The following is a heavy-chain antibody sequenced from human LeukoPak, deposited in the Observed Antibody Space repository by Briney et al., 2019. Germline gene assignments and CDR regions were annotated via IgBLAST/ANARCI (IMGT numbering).Heavy chain of an antibody. CDR2: IYPGDSDT. J-gene: IGHJ4*02. V-gene: IGHV5-51*01. CDR1: GYRFTSYW. D-gene: IGHD2-21*02. CDR3: ARLGVVTAIPSHFDY. Sequence: GESLKISFQGSGYRFTSYWIGWVRQMPGKGLGWMGIIYPGDSDTRYCPSLQGQVTISADKSISTAYLQWSSLKASDTAMYYCARLGVVTAIPSHFDYWGQGTLVTVSS.